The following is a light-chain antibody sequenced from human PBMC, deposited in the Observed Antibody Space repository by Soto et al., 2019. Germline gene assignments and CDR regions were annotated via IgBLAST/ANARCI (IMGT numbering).Light chain of an antibody. CDR2: GAS. CDR3: QQYGNSPLT. J-gene: IGKJ4*01. CDR1: ESVSTN. V-gene: IGKV3-15*01. Sequence: EIEMTQSPATLSLAPGERVTLSCRASESVSTNLAWYQQKAGQAPRLLIYGASTRATGIPARFSGGGSGTEFTLTISRLEPEDFAVYYCQQYGNSPLTFGGGTKVDIK.